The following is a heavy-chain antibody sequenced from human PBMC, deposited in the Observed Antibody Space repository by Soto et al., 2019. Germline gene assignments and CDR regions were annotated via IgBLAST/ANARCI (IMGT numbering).Heavy chain of an antibody. CDR1: VFTLSDHY. J-gene: IGHJ4*02. CDR2: SRDKPQGYST. CDR3: VRATYLSDSSGYTRCLEY. Sequence: LRLSCAGSVFTLSDHYIGWVRQAPGKGLEWVGRSRDKPQGYSTAYAASVKGRFTTSRDESKNSAYLQMNSLKTEDTAVYYCVRATYLSDSSGYTRCLEYWGQGTLVTVS. V-gene: IGHV3-72*01. D-gene: IGHD3-22*01.